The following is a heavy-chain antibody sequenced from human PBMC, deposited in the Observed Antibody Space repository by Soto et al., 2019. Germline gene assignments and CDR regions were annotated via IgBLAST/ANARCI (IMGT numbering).Heavy chain of an antibody. CDR1: GFTFSSYP. V-gene: IGHV3-30-3*01. Sequence: PGGSLRLSCAASGFTFSSYPMHWVRQAPGKGLEWVAVISYDGSNKYYADSVKGRFTISRDNSKNTLYLQMNSLRAEGTAVYYCARDGANYYGSGENYYFGMDVWGQGTTVTAP. CDR3: ARDGANYYGSGENYYFGMDV. D-gene: IGHD3-10*01. CDR2: ISYDGSNK. J-gene: IGHJ6*02.